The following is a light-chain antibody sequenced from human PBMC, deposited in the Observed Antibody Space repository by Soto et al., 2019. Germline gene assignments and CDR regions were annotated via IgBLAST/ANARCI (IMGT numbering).Light chain of an antibody. J-gene: IGKJ4*01. CDR2: DAS. CDR1: QSVGSY. V-gene: IGKV3-11*01. CDR3: QQRSNWPLT. Sequence: EIVLTQSPSTLSLSPGSRPTLPCRASQSVGSYLAWYQQKPGQAPRLLIYDASNRATGIPARFSGSGSGTDFTLTISSLETEDFAVYYCQQRSNWPLTFGGGTKVDIK.